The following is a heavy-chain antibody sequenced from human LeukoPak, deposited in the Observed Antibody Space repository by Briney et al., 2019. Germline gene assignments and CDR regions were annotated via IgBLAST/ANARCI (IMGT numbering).Heavy chain of an antibody. D-gene: IGHD6-19*01. Sequence: GGSLRLSCAASGFTFSSYSMNWLRQAPGKGLKWVSYISSSSSTIYYADSVKGRFTISRDNAKNSLYLQMNSLRAEDTAVYYCARADYSSGWCGDYWGQGTLVTVSS. CDR1: GFTFSSYS. V-gene: IGHV3-48*01. J-gene: IGHJ4*02. CDR3: ARADYSSGWCGDY. CDR2: ISSSSSTI.